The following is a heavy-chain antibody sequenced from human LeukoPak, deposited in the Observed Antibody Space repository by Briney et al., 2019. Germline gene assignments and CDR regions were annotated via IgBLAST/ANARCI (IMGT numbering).Heavy chain of an antibody. Sequence: PSETLSLICTVSGGSVSSGTYFWTWVRQPPGKGLEWIGHIHYSVTTNYNPSLKSRVTMSLDTSKNQFSLKLTSVTAADTAIYFCARWGTYWGQGILVTVSS. D-gene: IGHD7-27*01. J-gene: IGHJ4*02. V-gene: IGHV4-61*01. CDR3: ARWGTY. CDR2: IHYSVTT. CDR1: GGSVSSGTYF.